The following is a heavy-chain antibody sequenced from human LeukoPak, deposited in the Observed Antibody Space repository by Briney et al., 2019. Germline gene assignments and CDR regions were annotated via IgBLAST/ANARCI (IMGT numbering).Heavy chain of an antibody. Sequence: GGPLRLSCAASGFAFSNYAMSWVRQAPGKGLEWVSPISDSGASTYYADSVKGRFTISRDNSKNTLYLQMNSLRVEDSAVYYCAKDHNPVKAATYLFDYWGQGTLVTVSS. CDR2: ISDSGAST. D-gene: IGHD2-15*01. J-gene: IGHJ4*02. CDR1: GFAFSNYA. V-gene: IGHV3-23*01. CDR3: AKDHNPVKAATYLFDY.